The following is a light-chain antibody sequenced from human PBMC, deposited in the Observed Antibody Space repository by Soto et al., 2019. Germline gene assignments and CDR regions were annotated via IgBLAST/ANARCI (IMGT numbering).Light chain of an antibody. CDR3: QQYNNWPRT. CDR1: QTVRSN. V-gene: IGKV3D-15*01. J-gene: IGKJ1*01. Sequence: EIVMTQSPATLSVSPGERATLSCGASQTVRSNLAWYQQRPGQAPKLLIHGASTRATGIPARFSGSGSGTEFTLTISSLQSADFAVYYCQQYNNWPRTFGQGTKVEIK. CDR2: GAS.